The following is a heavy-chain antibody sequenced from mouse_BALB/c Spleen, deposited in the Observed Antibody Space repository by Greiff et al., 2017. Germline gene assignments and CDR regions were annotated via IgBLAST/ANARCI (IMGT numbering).Heavy chain of an antibody. Sequence: DVHLVESGGGLVKPGGSLKLSCAASGFAFSSYDMSWVRQTPEKRLEWVAYISSGGGSTYYPDTVKGRFTISRDNAKNTLYLQMSSLKSEDTAMYYCARQNDRGFAYWGQGTLVTVSA. CDR3: ARQNDRGFAY. J-gene: IGHJ3*01. V-gene: IGHV5-12-1*01. CDR2: ISSGGGST. D-gene: IGHD2-12*01. CDR1: GFAFSSYD.